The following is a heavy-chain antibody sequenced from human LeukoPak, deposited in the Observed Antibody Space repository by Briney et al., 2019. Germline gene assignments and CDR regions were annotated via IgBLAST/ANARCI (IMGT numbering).Heavy chain of an antibody. CDR2: IYPGDSDT. CDR3: ARQGQLLPLYNWFDP. V-gene: IGHV5-51*01. Sequence: GESLKISCKGSGYSFTSYWIGWVRQMPGKGLEWMGIIYPGDSDTRYSPSFQGQVTISADKSISTAYLQWSSLKASDTAMYYCARQGQLLPLYNWFDPWGQGTLVTVSS. J-gene: IGHJ5*02. D-gene: IGHD2-2*01. CDR1: GYSFTSYW.